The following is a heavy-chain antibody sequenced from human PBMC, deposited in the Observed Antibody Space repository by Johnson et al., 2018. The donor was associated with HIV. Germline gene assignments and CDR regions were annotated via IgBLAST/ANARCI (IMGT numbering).Heavy chain of an antibody. D-gene: IGHD5-18*01. CDR1: GFTFEDYG. CDR2: INWNGGST. CDR3: ARLPSGYSRDAFDI. J-gene: IGHJ3*02. Sequence: VQLVESGGGAVRPGGSLRLSCVVSGFTFEDYGMSWVRQAPGKGLEWVSAINWNGGSTTYADSVKGRFIISRDNAKNSLYLQMNSLRDEDTAFYYCARLPSGYSRDAFDIWGQGTMVTVSS. V-gene: IGHV3-20*04.